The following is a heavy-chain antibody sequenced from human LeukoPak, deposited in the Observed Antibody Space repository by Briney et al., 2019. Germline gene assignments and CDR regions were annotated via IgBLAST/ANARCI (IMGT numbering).Heavy chain of an antibody. CDR1: GYTFTGYG. CDR2: ISAYNGNT. V-gene: IGHV1-18*01. J-gene: IGHJ6*02. CDR3: ATNRGSYPRFYYGMDV. Sequence: ASVKVSCKASGYTFTGYGISWVRQAPGQGLEWMGWISAYNGNTNYAQKLQGRVTMTTDTSTSTAYMELRSLRSDDTAVYYCATNRGSYPRFYYGMDVWGQGTTVTVSS. D-gene: IGHD1-26*01.